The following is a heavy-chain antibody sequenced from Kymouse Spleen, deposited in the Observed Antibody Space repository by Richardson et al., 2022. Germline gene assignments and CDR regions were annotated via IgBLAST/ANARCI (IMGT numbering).Heavy chain of an antibody. CDR3: ARGDSNSSFDY. CDR2: INHSGST. V-gene: IGHV4-34*01. J-gene: IGHJ4*02. CDR1: GGSFSGYY. D-gene: IGHD4-11,IGHD4-11*01. Sequence: QVQLQQWGAGLLKPSETLSLTCAVYGGSFSGYYWSWIRQPPGKGLEWIGEINHSGSTNYNPSLKSRVTISVDTSKNQFSLKLSSVTAADTAVYYCARGDSNSSFDYWGQGTLVTVSS.